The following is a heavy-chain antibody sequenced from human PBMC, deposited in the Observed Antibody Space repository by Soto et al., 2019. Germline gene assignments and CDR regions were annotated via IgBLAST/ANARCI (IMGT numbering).Heavy chain of an antibody. J-gene: IGHJ4*02. CDR3: AKGDIVVVVAATLVY. CDR1: GFTFSSYA. V-gene: IGHV3-23*01. Sequence: GGSLRLSCAASGFTFSSYAMSWVRQAPGKGLEWVSAISGSGGSTYYADSVKGRFTISRDNSKNTLYLQMNSLRAEDTAVYYCAKGDIVVVVAATLVYWGQGTLVTVSS. CDR2: ISGSGGST. D-gene: IGHD2-15*01.